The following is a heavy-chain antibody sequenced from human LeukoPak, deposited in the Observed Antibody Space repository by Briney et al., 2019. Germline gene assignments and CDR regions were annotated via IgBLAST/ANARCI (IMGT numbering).Heavy chain of an antibody. CDR3: AGRDCSSTSCYDHYYYGMDV. V-gene: IGHV4-4*02. D-gene: IGHD2-2*01. J-gene: IGHJ6*02. Sequence: PSGTLSLTCAVSGGSISSSNWWSWVRQPPGKGLEWIGEIYHSGSTNDNPSLKSRVTISVDTSKNQFSLKLSSVTAADTAVYYCAGRDCSSTSCYDHYYYGMDVWGQGTTVTVSS. CDR1: GGSISSSNW. CDR2: IYHSGST.